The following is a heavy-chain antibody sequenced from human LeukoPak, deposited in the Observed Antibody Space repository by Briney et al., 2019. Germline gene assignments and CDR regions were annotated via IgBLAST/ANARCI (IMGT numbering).Heavy chain of an antibody. CDR2: IYYSGST. J-gene: IGHJ4*02. CDR1: GGSISSYY. D-gene: IGHD3-10*01. Sequence: PSETLSLTCTVSGGSISSYYWSWIRQPPGKGLEWIGYIYYSGSTNYNPSLKSRVTISVDTSKNQFSLKLSPVTAADTAVYYCARVRYYYGSGSAYIDYWGQGTLVTVSS. V-gene: IGHV4-59*01. CDR3: ARVRYYYGSGSAYIDY.